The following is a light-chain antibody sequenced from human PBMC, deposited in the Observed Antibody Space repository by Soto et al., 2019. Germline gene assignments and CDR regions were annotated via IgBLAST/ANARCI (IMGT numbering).Light chain of an antibody. CDR3: AIWYSSTVV. J-gene: IGLJ2*01. CDR1: SSDVGTYNY. CDR2: DVS. V-gene: IGLV2-11*01. Sequence: QSALTQPRSVSGPPGQSVSISCSGTSSDVGTYNYVSWYQQHPGKAPKLMIYDVSKRPSGVPDRFSGSKSGNTASLTISGLQAEDEADYYCAIWYSSTVVFGGGTKLTVL.